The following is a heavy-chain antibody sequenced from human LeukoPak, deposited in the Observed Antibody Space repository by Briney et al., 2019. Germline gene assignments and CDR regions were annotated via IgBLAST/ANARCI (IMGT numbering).Heavy chain of an antibody. V-gene: IGHV4-61*01. CDR2: IYYSGST. CDR3: ARGRLYCSGGSYYSYYYYGMDV. Sequence: SETLSLTCTVSGRSVSSGSYYWSWIRQPPGKGLEWIGYIYYSGSTNYNPSLKSRVTISVDTSKNQFSLKLSSVTAADTAVYYCARGRLYCSGGSYYSYYYYGMDVWGKGTTVTVSS. CDR1: GRSVSSGSYY. J-gene: IGHJ6*04. D-gene: IGHD2-15*01.